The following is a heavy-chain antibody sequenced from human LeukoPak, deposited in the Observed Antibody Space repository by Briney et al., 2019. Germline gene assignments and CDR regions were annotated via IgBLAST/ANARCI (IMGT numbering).Heavy chain of an antibody. Sequence: GGSLRLSCTASRFTFSTYAMSWVRQAPGKRQEWVSSISGSGDNTYYTGSVKGRFTISRDNSKNALYLQMSSRRAEDTAVYYCAKSQRNDQQVVQRIDYWGQGTLITVSS. V-gene: IGHV3-23*01. J-gene: IGHJ4*02. CDR1: RFTFSTYA. CDR3: AKSQRNDQQVVQRIDY. CDR2: ISGSGDNT. D-gene: IGHD2-2*01.